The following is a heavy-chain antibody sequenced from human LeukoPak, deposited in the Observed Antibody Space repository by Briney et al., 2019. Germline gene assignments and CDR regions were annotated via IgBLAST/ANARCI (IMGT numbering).Heavy chain of an antibody. CDR1: GVTFRGSA. V-gene: IGHV3-73*01. Sequence: GGSLTLSCAASGVTFRGSAMHWGRQAAGKGGEGVGRIRSKAKSYATAYAASVKGRFTISRDDSKNTAYLQMNSLKTEDTAVYYCTKSTLGMDVWGKGTTVTVSS. CDR3: TKSTLGMDV. J-gene: IGHJ6*04. D-gene: IGHD3-16*01. CDR2: IRSKAKSYAT.